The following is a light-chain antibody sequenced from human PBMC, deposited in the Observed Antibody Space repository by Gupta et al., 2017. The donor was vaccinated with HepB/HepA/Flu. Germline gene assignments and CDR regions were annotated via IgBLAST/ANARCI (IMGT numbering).Light chain of an antibody. CDR3: QQYGGSRGT. J-gene: IGKJ1*01. CDR2: GAS. CDR1: QSVINSY. Sequence: EIVLTQSPGTLSLSPGERATLSCRASQSVINSYLAWYQQKPGQAPRLLIYGASSRATGIPDRFSGSGSGTDFSLTISRLEPEDFAVYYCQQYGGSRGTFGQGTQVEIK. V-gene: IGKV3-20*01.